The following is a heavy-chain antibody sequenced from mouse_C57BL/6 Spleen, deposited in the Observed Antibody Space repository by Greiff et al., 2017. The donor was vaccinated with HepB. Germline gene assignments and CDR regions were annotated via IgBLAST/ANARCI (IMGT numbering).Heavy chain of an antibody. D-gene: IGHD2-5*01. CDR3: ARAAYYSNCERVPFAY. Sequence: QVQLQQPGAELVKPGASVKLSCKASGYTFTSYWMHWVKQRPGQGLEWIGMIHPNSGSTNYNEKFKSKATLTVDKSSSTAYMQLSSLPSEDSAVYYCARAAYYSNCERVPFAYWGQGTLVTVSA. J-gene: IGHJ3*01. CDR2: IHPNSGST. CDR1: GYTFTSYW. V-gene: IGHV1-64*01.